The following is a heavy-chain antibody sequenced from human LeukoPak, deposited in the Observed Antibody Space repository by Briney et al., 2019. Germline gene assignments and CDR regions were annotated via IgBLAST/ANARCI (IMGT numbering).Heavy chain of an antibody. V-gene: IGHV3-30*04. CDR1: GFTFGSYA. J-gene: IGHJ4*02. CDR2: ISYDGSNK. D-gene: IGHD6-19*01. Sequence: GGSLRLSGAASGFTFGSYAMHWARRVPGKGLEWGEVISYDGSNKYYADSVKGRFTISRDNSKNTLYLQMNSLRAEDTAVYYCARDRRLTPYSSGLGYWGQGTLVTVSS. CDR3: ARDRRLTPYSSGLGY.